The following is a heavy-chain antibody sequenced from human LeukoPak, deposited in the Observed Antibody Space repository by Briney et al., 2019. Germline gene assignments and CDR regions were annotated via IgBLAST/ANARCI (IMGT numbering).Heavy chain of an antibody. J-gene: IGHJ4*02. CDR3: ARGSSIDGAIDY. CDR2: INPNSGGT. D-gene: IGHD3-10*01. CDR1: GYTFTGNY. Sequence: ASVKVSCRASGYTFTGNYINWVRQAPGQGLEWMGWINPNSGGTNYAQKFQDWVTMTRDTSISTAYMELNRLTSDGTAVYYCARGSSIDGAIDYWGQGTLVTVSS. V-gene: IGHV1-2*04.